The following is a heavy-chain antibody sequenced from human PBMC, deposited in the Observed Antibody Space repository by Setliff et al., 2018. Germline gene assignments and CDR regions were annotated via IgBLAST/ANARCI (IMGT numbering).Heavy chain of an antibody. Sequence: GGSLRLSCAASGFTFRSYWMSWVRQAPGKGLEWVANIKQDGSEKYYVDSVKGRYTISRDDSKNTLYLQMNNLKTEDTAVYYCTTAPLAAASTCWGQGTLVTVSS. V-gene: IGHV3-7*03. CDR2: IKQDGSEK. CDR3: TTAPLAAASTC. D-gene: IGHD6-13*01. CDR1: GFTFRSYW. J-gene: IGHJ4*02.